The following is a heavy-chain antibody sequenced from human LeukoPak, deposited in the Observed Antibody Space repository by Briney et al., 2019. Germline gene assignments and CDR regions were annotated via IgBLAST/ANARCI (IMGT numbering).Heavy chain of an antibody. CDR3: AREDAKRYSGSYLDY. V-gene: IGHV4-59*01. CDR2: NSGST. J-gene: IGHJ4*02. D-gene: IGHD1-26*01. CDR1: GGSISSYY. Sequence: PSETLSLTCTVSGGSISSYYWSWIRQPPGKGLEWIGYNSGSTNYNPSLKSRVTISVDTSKNQFSLKLSSVTAADTAVYYCAREDAKRYSGSYLDYWGQGNLVTVSS.